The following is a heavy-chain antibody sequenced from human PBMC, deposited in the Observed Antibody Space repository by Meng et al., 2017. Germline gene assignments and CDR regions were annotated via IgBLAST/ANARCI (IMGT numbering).Heavy chain of an antibody. V-gene: IGHV1-2*01. D-gene: IGHD6-19*01. CDR1: GDTFSGDY. CDR3: GGGGAVGGNEHFDY. J-gene: IGHJ4*02. Sequence: QGQRRESGAGLRKPAQSLTLPCTASGDTFSGDYMHWGRQAQSPGLGLMGRTNPNSSGTTYAQQFHGSGPSLRDTTIRTAYMQLMRFVSDDTTVVYCGGGGAVGGNEHFDYWGQGTLVTVSS. CDR2: TNPNSSGT.